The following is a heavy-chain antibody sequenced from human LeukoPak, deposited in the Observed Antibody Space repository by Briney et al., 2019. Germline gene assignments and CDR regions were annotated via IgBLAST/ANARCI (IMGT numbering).Heavy chain of an antibody. D-gene: IGHD5-12*01. CDR3: AIHPRWLRSPYYFDY. J-gene: IGHJ4*02. CDR2: ISAYNGNT. CDR1: GYTFTSYG. V-gene: IGHV1-18*01. Sequence: ASVKVSCKASGYTFTSYGISWVRQAPGQGLEWMGWISAYNGNTNYAQKLQGRATMTTDTSTSTACMELRSLRSDDTAVYYCAIHPRWLRSPYYFDYWGQGTLVTVSS.